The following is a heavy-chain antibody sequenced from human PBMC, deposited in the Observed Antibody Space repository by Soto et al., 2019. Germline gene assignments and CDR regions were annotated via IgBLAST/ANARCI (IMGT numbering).Heavy chain of an antibody. CDR3: AHRPSYCSGGSCYSGFDY. CDR2: IYWDDDK. V-gene: IGHV2-5*02. J-gene: IGHJ4*02. CDR1: GFSLSTSGVG. D-gene: IGHD2-15*01. Sequence: QVTLKESGPTLVKPTQTLTLTCTFSGFSLSTSGVGVGWIRQPPGKALEWLALIYWDDDKRYSPSLMSRLTSTKDTSKSQVVLTMTTMDPVDTTTYYCAHRPSYCSGGSCYSGFDYWGQGTLVTVSS.